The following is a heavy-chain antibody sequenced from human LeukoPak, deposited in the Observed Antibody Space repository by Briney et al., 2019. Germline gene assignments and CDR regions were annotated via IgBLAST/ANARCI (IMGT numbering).Heavy chain of an antibody. CDR1: GFTFSSYS. CDR3: TTIRAHIFDY. J-gene: IGHJ4*02. Sequence: GGSLRLSCAASGFTFSSYSMNWVRQAPGKGLEWVGRIKGKTDGGTTDYAAPVKGRFTISRDDSKNTLYLQMNSLKTEDTAVYYCTTIRAHIFDYWGQGTLVTVSS. CDR2: IKGKTDGGTT. V-gene: IGHV3-15*01. D-gene: IGHD3-3*02.